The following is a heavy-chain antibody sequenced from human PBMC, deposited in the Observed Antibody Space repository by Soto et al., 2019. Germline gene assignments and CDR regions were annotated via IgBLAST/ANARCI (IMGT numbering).Heavy chain of an antibody. V-gene: IGHV3-33*01. D-gene: IGHD3-9*01. CDR3: ATEIDWLHAFDF. J-gene: IGHJ3*01. CDR1: GFTFSTYG. Sequence: QVRLVEFGGGVVQPGNSLRLSCAASGFTFSTYGMHWVRQAPGKGLEWVAHIWHDGSNTYYIDSVKGRFTISRDNSKNTLYLQMNILRAEDTAVYYCATEIDWLHAFDFWGQGTMVTVSS. CDR2: IWHDGSNT.